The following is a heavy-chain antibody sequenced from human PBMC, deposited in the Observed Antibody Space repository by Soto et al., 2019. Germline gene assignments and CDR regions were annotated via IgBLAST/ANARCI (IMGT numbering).Heavy chain of an antibody. V-gene: IGHV1-18*01. J-gene: IGHJ4*02. CDR3: ARDRDYVWGSYRHTSDY. CDR1: GYSFTRYG. Sequence: QVPLVQSGAEVKKPGASVKVSCKASGYSFTRYGITWGRQAPGQGLEWMGWISAYNGDTNYAQKFQGRITMTTDASTRRAYMHLRSLGFDDTALYYCARDRDYVWGSYRHTSDYWGQGTLLTVSS. D-gene: IGHD3-16*02. CDR2: ISAYNGDT.